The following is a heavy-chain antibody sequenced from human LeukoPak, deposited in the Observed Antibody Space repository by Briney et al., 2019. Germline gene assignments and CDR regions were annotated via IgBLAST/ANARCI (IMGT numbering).Heavy chain of an antibody. Sequence: GGSLRLSCAASGFTFSSYAMSWVRQAPGKGLEWVSAISGSGGSTYYADSVKGRFTISRDNSKNTLYLQMNSLRAEDTAVYYCAKASEVLLWFGELSWPVFDYWGQGTLVTVSS. V-gene: IGHV3-23*01. CDR2: ISGSGGST. D-gene: IGHD3-10*01. CDR1: GFTFSSYA. CDR3: AKASEVLLWFGELSWPVFDY. J-gene: IGHJ4*02.